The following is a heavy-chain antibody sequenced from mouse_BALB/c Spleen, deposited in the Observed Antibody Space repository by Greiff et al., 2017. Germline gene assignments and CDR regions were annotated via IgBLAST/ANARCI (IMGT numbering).Heavy chain of an antibody. J-gene: IGHJ4*01. CDR1: GYTFTDYY. V-gene: IGHV1-77*01. D-gene: IGHD1-2*01. CDR3: ARSQFITTATGAMDY. CDR2: IYPGSGNT. Sequence: QVQLKESGAELARPGASVKLSCKASGYTFTDYYINWVKQRTGQGLEWIGEIYPGSGNTYYNEKFKGKATLTADKSSSTAYMQLSSLTSEDSAVYFCARSQFITTATGAMDYWGQGTSVTVSS.